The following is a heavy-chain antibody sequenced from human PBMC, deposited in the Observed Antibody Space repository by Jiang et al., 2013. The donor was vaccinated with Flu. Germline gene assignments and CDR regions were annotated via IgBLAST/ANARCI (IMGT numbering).Heavy chain of an antibody. CDR3: ARGGVLLWWGFREDDYYYGMDV. D-gene: IGHD2-21*01. V-gene: IGHV4-34*01. CDR1: GGSFSGYY. Sequence: LLKPSETLSLTCAVYGGSFSGYYWSWIRQPPGKGLEWIGEINHSGSTNYNPSLKSRVTISVDTSKNQFSLKLSSVTAADTAVYYCARGGVLLWWGFREDDYYYGMDVWGKGTTVTVSS. CDR2: INHSGST. J-gene: IGHJ6*04.